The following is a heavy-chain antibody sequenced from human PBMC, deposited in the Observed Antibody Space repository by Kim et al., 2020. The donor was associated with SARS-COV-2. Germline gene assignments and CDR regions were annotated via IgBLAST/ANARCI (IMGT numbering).Heavy chain of an antibody. V-gene: IGHV3-7*01. J-gene: IGHJ4*02. Sequence: GGSLRLSCAASGFTFSSYWMSWVRQAPGKGLEWVANIKQDGSEKYYVDSVKGRFTISRDNAKNSLYLQMNSLRAEDTAVYYCARDAGGYYDSSGQADWGQGTLVTVSS. CDR1: GFTFSSYW. CDR2: IKQDGSEK. D-gene: IGHD3-22*01. CDR3: ARDAGGYYDSSGQAD.